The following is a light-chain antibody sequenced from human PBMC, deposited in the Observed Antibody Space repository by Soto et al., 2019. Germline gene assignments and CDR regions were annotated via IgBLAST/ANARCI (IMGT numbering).Light chain of an antibody. V-gene: IGKV3-15*01. CDR3: QQYNNWPRP. J-gene: IGKJ1*01. CDR2: GAS. Sequence: EIVMTQSPATLSVSPGERATLSCRASQSVSSNLAWYQQKPGQAPRLLIYGASARATGIPVRFSGSGSGTEFTLTISSLQSEDFAVYYCQQYNNWPRPFGQGTKVEIK. CDR1: QSVSSN.